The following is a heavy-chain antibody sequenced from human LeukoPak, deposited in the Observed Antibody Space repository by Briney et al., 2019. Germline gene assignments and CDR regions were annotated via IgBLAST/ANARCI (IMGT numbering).Heavy chain of an antibody. Sequence: ASVKVSCKASGYTFTSYGISWVRQAPGQGLEWMGWISAYNGKTNYAQKFQSRATMTTDTSTSTAYMELRSLRSDDTAVYYCARVVLTATRYYYYYMDVWGKGTTVTVSS. J-gene: IGHJ6*03. CDR3: ARVVLTATRYYYYYMDV. D-gene: IGHD2-15*01. V-gene: IGHV1-18*01. CDR1: GYTFTSYG. CDR2: ISAYNGKT.